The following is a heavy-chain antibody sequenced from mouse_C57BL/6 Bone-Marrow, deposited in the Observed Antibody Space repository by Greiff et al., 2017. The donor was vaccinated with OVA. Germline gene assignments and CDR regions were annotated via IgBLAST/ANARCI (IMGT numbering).Heavy chain of an antibody. J-gene: IGHJ4*01. CDR3: AREGYYAMDY. V-gene: IGHV3-6*01. Sequence: DVHLVESGPGLVKPSQSLSLSCSATGYSITSCYFWYWIRQPPGNQLEWRGYISYDGSTNYNPSLKNRISITRDTSKNQLFLKLNSVTTEDTATYYCAREGYYAMDYWGQGTSVTVSS. CDR2: ISYDGST. CDR1: GYSITSCYF.